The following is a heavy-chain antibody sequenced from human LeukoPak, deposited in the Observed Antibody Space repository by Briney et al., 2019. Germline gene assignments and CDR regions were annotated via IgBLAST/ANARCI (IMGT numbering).Heavy chain of an antibody. J-gene: IGHJ4*02. CDR1: GFTVSSNY. Sequence: GGSLRLSCAASGFTVSSNYMSWVRQAPGKGLEWVSVIYSGGSTYYADSVKGRFTISSDNSKNTLYLQMNSLRAEDTAVYYCATDLRISMVRGVGYWGQGTLVTVSS. V-gene: IGHV3-53*01. D-gene: IGHD3-10*01. CDR2: IYSGGST. CDR3: ATDLRISMVRGVGY.